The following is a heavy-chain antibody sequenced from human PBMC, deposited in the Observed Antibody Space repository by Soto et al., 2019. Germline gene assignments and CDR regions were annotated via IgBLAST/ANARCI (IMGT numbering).Heavy chain of an antibody. CDR2: IYHSGST. V-gene: IGHV4-30-2*01. J-gene: IGHJ4*02. Sequence: QLQLQESGSGLVKPSQTLSLTCAVFGGSISSGGYSWSWIRQPPGKCLEWIGYIYHSGSTYYNPSLKSRVTISVDRSKNQFSLKLSSVTAADTAVYYCARAARRYGDYDYWGQGTLVTVSS. CDR1: GGSISSGGYS. CDR3: ARAARRYGDYDY. D-gene: IGHD4-17*01.